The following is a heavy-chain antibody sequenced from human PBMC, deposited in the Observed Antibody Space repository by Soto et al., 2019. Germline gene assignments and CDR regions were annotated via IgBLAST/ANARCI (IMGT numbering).Heavy chain of an antibody. CDR3: ANTSHCSSVSCYRFED. D-gene: IGHD2-2*02. CDR1: GDSISSYY. V-gene: IGHV4-59*01. CDR2: IYHSGNT. Sequence: PSETLSLTCTVSGDSISSYYWSWIRQPPGKGLEWIGYIYHSGNTNYNPSLKSRVTMSVDTSKNQFSLRLTSVTAADTAVYYCANTSHCSSVSCYRFEDWGQGTLVTVSS. J-gene: IGHJ4*02.